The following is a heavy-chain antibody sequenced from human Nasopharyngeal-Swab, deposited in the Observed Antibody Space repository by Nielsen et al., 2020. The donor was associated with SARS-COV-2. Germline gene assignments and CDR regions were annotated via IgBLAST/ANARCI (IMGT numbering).Heavy chain of an antibody. Sequence: GASLKISCAASGFTFSSYGMHWVRQAPGKGLEWVAVISYDGSNKYYADSVKGRFTISRDNSKNTLYLQMNSLRAEDTALYHCAREGGYCSGGSCPYYGMDVWGQGTTVTVSS. V-gene: IGHV3-30*03. CDR3: AREGGYCSGGSCPYYGMDV. J-gene: IGHJ6*02. D-gene: IGHD2-15*01. CDR2: ISYDGSNK. CDR1: GFTFSSYG.